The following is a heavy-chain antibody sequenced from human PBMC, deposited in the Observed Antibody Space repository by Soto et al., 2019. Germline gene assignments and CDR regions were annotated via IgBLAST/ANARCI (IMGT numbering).Heavy chain of an antibody. J-gene: IGHJ4*02. D-gene: IGHD2-8*01. CDR2: ISAYNGNT. Sequence: ASVKVSCKATGYTFTSYGIGWVRQAPGQGLEWMGWISAYNGNTNYAQKLQGRVTMTTDTSTSTAYMELRSLRSDDTAVYYCASGDIVLMAGGYWGQGTLVTVSS. V-gene: IGHV1-18*04. CDR3: ASGDIVLMAGGY. CDR1: GYTFTSYG.